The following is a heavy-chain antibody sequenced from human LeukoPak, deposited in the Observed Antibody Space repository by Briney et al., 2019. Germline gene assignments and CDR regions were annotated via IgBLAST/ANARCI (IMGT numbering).Heavy chain of an antibody. V-gene: IGHV3-7*05. D-gene: IGHD3-3*01. Sequence: GGSLRLSCAASGFTFSSSWMTWVRQAPGKGLEWVANIKPDGSGKFYVDSVKGRFTISRDNAKNSLYLQTNSLRVEDTAVYYCARDFDWGQGTLVTVSS. CDR2: IKPDGSGK. CDR3: ARDFD. CDR1: GFTFSSSW. J-gene: IGHJ4*02.